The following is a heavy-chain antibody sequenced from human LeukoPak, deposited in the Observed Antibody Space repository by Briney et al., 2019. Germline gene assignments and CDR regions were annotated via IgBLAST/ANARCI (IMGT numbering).Heavy chain of an antibody. CDR2: ISGGGVST. J-gene: IGHJ4*02. V-gene: IGHV3-23*01. Sequence: PGGSLRLSCAASGFTFSSFPMSWVRQAPGKGLEWVSVISGGGVSTYYADSVKGRFTISRDNSKNTPYLQMNSLRAEDTAVYYCAKWARYCTNGVCYYFDYWGQGTLVTVSS. CDR1: GFTFSSFP. CDR3: AKWARYCTNGVCYYFDY. D-gene: IGHD2-8*01.